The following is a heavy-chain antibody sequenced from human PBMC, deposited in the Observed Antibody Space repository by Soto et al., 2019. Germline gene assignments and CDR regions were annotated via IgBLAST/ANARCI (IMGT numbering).Heavy chain of an antibody. J-gene: IGHJ4*02. D-gene: IGHD3-22*01. CDR1: GFTFSDYA. V-gene: IGHV3-23*01. CDR3: ARHYDSSGYYRVPNDY. CDR2: ISGSGSRT. Sequence: PGGSLRLSCAASGFTFSDYAMIWVRQAPGKGLDWVSTISGSGSRTYYADSVKGRFTISRDNSKNTLYLQMNSLSAEDTAVYYCARHYDSSGYYRVPNDYWGQGTLVTVSS.